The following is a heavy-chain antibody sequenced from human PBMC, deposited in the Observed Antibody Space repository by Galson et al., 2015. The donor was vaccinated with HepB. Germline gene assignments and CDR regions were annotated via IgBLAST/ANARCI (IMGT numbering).Heavy chain of an antibody. Sequence: SVKVSCKASGYTFTSYAMHWVRQAPGQRLEWMGWINAGNGNTKYSQKFQGRVTITRDTSASTAYMELSSLRSEDTAVYYCARVQSRQYYYDSSGYGYFDYWGQGTLVTVSS. J-gene: IGHJ4*02. D-gene: IGHD3-22*01. CDR2: INAGNGNT. CDR3: ARVQSRQYYYDSSGYGYFDY. CDR1: GYTFTSYA. V-gene: IGHV1-3*01.